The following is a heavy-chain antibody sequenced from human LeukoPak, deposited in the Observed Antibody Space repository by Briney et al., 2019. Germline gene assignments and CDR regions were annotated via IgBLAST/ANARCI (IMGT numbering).Heavy chain of an antibody. J-gene: IGHJ3*02. CDR2: IYSGGST. V-gene: IGHV3-66*01. Sequence: GGSLRLSCAASGFSVSSNYMSWVRQAPGKGLEWVSVIYSGGSTYYADSVKGRFTISRDNSKNTLYLQMSSLRAEDTAVYYCARGEIGITGIEIWGQGTMVTVSS. CDR1: GFSVSSNY. CDR3: ARGEIGITGIEI. D-gene: IGHD1-20*01.